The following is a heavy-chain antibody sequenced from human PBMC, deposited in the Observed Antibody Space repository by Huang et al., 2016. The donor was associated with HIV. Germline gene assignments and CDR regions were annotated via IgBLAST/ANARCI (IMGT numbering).Heavy chain of an antibody. CDR2: IIPIFGTA. D-gene: IGHD3-22*01. Sequence: QVQLVQSGAEVKKPGSSVKVSCKASGGTFSSYAISWVRQAPGQGLGWMGGIIPIFGTANYAQNFQGRVTITADESTSTAYMELSSLRSEDTAVYYCARVESRRYYDSSGYYYWGQGTLVTVSS. CDR3: ARVESRRYYDSSGYYY. V-gene: IGHV1-69*01. J-gene: IGHJ4*02. CDR1: GGTFSSYA.